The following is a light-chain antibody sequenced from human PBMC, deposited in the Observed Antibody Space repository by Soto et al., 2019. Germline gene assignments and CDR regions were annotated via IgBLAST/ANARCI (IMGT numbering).Light chain of an antibody. CDR2: AAS. Sequence: DIQMTQSPYTLSASVGDRVTITFRASQSISVWLAWYQQKAGKAPNPLIYAASSLQSGVPSRFSGSGSGTDFTLTISSLQPEDFATYYCQQANSFPRTFGQGTRLEIK. V-gene: IGKV1-12*01. CDR3: QQANSFPRT. CDR1: QSISVW. J-gene: IGKJ5*01.